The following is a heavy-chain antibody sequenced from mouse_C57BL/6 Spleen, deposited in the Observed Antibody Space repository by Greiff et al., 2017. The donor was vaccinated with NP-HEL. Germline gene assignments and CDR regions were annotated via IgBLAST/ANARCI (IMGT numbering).Heavy chain of an antibody. CDR2: IDPSDSAT. D-gene: IGHD2-3*01. J-gene: IGHJ1*03. CDR3: SRGLLLTSCYLDV. V-gene: IGHV1-52*01. Sequence: QVQLQQPGAELVRPGSSVKLSCTASGYTFTSYWMHWVKQRPIQGLEWIGYIDPSDSATHYTHKFKGKATLTGDKSSSTPFLQLTSLTSEDSAVYYCSRGLLLTSCYLDVWGKGTTVTVSS. CDR1: GYTFTSYW.